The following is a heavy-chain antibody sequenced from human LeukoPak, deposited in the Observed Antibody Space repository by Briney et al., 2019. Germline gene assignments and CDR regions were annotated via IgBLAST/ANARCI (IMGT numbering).Heavy chain of an antibody. V-gene: IGHV3-64*01. D-gene: IGHD2-15*01. Sequence: GGSLRLSCAASGFTFSSYAMHWVRQAPGKGLEYVSAISSNGGSTYYANSVKGRSTISRDNSKNTLYLQMGSLRAEDMAVYYCARSDSYTWFDPWGQGTLVTVSS. CDR3: ARSDSYTWFDP. J-gene: IGHJ5*02. CDR2: ISSNGGST. CDR1: GFTFSSYA.